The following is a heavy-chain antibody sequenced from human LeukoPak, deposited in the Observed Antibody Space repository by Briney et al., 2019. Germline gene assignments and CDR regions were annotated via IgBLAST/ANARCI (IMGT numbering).Heavy chain of an antibody. CDR1: GYTLTELS. D-gene: IGHD3-22*01. CDR2: FDPEDGET. CDR3: ATVLGGYYWRDFDY. V-gene: IGHV1-24*01. Sequence: RAPVKVSCKVSGYTLTELSMHWVRQAPGKGLEWMGGFDPEDGETIYAQKFQGRVTMTEDTSTDTAYMELSSLRSEDTAVYYCATVLGGYYWRDFDYWGQGTLVTVSS. J-gene: IGHJ4*02.